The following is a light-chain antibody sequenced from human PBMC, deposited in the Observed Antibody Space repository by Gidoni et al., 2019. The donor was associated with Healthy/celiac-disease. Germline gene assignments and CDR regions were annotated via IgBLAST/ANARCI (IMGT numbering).Light chain of an antibody. CDR3: QQSYSTPRT. CDR1: QSISSY. J-gene: IGKJ2*02. V-gene: IGKV1-39*01. CDR2: AAS. Sequence: DIQMTQSPSSLSASVGDRFTITCRASQSISSYLNWYQQKPGKAPKLLIYAASSLQSGVPSRFSGSGSGTDVNLTISSLQPEDFATYYCQQSYSTPRTFGQGTKLEIK.